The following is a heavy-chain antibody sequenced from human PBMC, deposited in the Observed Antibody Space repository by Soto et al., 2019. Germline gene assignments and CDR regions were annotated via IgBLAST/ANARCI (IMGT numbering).Heavy chain of an antibody. V-gene: IGHV4-59*01. CDR3: ARRGTAQHFDY. Sequence: PSETLSLTCSVSGGSISTYYWNWIRQPPGKELEWIGYIHFSGSTNYNPSLKSRVTISVDTSKNQFSLKVRSVTAADTAVYYCARRGTAQHFDYWGQGTLVTVSS. CDR2: IHFSGST. J-gene: IGHJ4*02. D-gene: IGHD2-2*01. CDR1: GGSISTYY.